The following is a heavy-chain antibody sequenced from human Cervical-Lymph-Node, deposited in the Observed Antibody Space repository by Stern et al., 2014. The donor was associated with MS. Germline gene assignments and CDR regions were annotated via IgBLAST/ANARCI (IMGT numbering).Heavy chain of an antibody. V-gene: IGHV1-69*01. CDR3: AVTTVTPTDYYGMDV. J-gene: IGHJ6*02. CDR2: IIPIFGTA. Sequence: VQLVQSGAEVKKPGSSVKVSCKASGGTFSSYAISWVRQPPGQGLGWMGWIIPIFGTANYAQKFQGRVTITADESTSTAYMELSSLRSEDTAVYYCAVTTVTPTDYYGMDVWGQGTTVTVSS. D-gene: IGHD4-17*01. CDR1: GGTFSSYA.